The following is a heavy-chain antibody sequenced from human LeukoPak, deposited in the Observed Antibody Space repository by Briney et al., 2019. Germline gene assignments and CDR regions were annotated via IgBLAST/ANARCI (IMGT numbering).Heavy chain of an antibody. CDR2: IYYSGST. D-gene: IGHD5-18*01. Sequence: SETLSLTCAVYGGSFSGYYWSWIRQHPGKGLEWIGYIYYSGSTYYNPSLKSRVTISVDTSKNQFSLKLSSVTAADTAVYYCAREDTAMANFDYWGQGTLVTVSS. CDR3: AREDTAMANFDY. V-gene: IGHV4-31*11. J-gene: IGHJ4*02. CDR1: GGSFSGYY.